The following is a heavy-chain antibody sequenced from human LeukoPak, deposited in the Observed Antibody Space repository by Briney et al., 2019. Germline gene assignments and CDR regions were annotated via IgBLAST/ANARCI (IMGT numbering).Heavy chain of an antibody. J-gene: IGHJ5*02. D-gene: IGHD3-3*01. CDR3: ARHGPTIFGVVTWFDP. CDR2: TFYRGTT. V-gene: IGHV4-30-2*03. Sequence: KPSQTLSLTCTVSGGSISSGGYYWSWFRQPPGKGLEWIGYTFYRGTTYYNPSLKSRVTISVDTSKNQFSLKLSSVTAADTAVYYCARHGPTIFGVVTWFDPWGQGTLVTVSS. CDR1: GGSISSGGYY.